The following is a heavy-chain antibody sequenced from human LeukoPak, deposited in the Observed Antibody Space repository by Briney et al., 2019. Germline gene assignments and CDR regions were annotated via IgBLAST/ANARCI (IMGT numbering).Heavy chain of an antibody. V-gene: IGHV4-4*07. Sequence: SETLSLTCTVSGGSISNYYWSWIRQPAGKGLEWIGRVYASGSTNYNPSLQSRVTISVDRSKNQFSLKLSSVTAADTAVYYCARMSNYYDTSGYYQSLDYWGQGTLVTVSS. CDR2: VYASGST. CDR1: GGSISNYY. D-gene: IGHD3-22*01. J-gene: IGHJ4*02. CDR3: ARMSNYYDTSGYYQSLDY.